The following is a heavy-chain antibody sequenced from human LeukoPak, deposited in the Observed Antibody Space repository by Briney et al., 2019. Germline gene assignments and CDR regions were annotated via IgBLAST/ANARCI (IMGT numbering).Heavy chain of an antibody. V-gene: IGHV3-23*01. J-gene: IGHJ4*02. CDR2: ISGSGGST. Sequence: GGSLRLSCAASGFTFSTYVMSWVRQAPGKGLEWVSAISGSGGSTYYADSVKSRFTISRDNSKNTLYLQINSLGADDTAVYYCAKGNWRYFGYWGQGTLVTVA. CDR1: GFTFSTYV. D-gene: IGHD1-1*01. CDR3: AKGNWRYFGY.